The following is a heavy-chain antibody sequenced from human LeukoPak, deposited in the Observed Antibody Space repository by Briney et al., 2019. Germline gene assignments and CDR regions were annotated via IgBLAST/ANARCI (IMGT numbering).Heavy chain of an antibody. Sequence: PGGSLRLSCAASGFNFKSYWTSWVRQAPGKGLEWVANIKQDRSEKYYVDSVKGRFTISRDNAKSSLYLQMNSLRAEDTAVYYCARDLSYSSGWYYTSFGYWGQGTLVTVSS. CDR3: ARDLSYSSGWYYTSFGY. D-gene: IGHD6-19*01. J-gene: IGHJ4*02. V-gene: IGHV3-7*01. CDR1: GFNFKSYW. CDR2: IKQDRSEK.